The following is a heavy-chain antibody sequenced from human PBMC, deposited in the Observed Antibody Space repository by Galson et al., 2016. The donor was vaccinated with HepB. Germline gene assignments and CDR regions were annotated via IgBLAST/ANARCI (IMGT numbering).Heavy chain of an antibody. CDR1: GFTFSDYA. CDR3: ARDVRTPAIRAWYPFYDY. Sequence: SLRLSCAVSGFTFSDYAIHWVRQAPGKGLEWVALISYDGPTKYYADSVKGQFSISRDNSKNTLFLDMNSLRPENTAVYYCARDVRTPAIRAWYPFYDYWGQGALVTVSS. J-gene: IGHJ4*02. CDR2: ISYDGPTK. D-gene: IGHD2-15*01. V-gene: IGHV3-30*04.